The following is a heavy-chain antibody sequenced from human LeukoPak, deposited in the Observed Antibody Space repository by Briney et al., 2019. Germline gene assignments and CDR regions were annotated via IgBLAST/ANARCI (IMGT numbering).Heavy chain of an antibody. CDR2: MNPNSGNT. V-gene: IGHV1-8*02. CDR1: GYTFTSYY. Sequence: ASVKVSCKASGYTFTSYYMHWVRQATGQGLEWMGWMNPNSGNTGYAQKFQGRVTMTRNTSISTAYMELSSLRSEDTAVYYCARDGVVAGSNWYFDLWGRGTLVTVSS. D-gene: IGHD6-19*01. CDR3: ARDGVVAGSNWYFDL. J-gene: IGHJ2*01.